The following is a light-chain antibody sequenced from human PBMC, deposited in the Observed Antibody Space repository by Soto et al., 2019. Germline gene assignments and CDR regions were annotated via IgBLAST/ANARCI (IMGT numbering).Light chain of an antibody. V-gene: IGKV3-20*01. CDR3: QQYGSSPPLT. CDR2: GAS. Sequence: EIVLTQSPGTLSLSPGERATLSCRASQSVSSSYLAWYQQKPGQAPRLLIYGASSRATGIPDRFSGSGSGTDFTLTISRLEPEDFAXYXXQQYGSSPPLTFGGGTKVEIK. J-gene: IGKJ4*01. CDR1: QSVSSSY.